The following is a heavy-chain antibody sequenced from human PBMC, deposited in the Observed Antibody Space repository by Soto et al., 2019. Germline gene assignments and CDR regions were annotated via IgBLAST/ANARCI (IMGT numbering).Heavy chain of an antibody. CDR2: TYYRSKWYN. J-gene: IGHJ5*02. V-gene: IGHV6-1*01. D-gene: IGHD3-3*01. CDR3: ARIPHYDFWSGYPNWFDP. Sequence: SQPLSLTCAISGDSVSSNSAAWNWIRQSPSRGLKWLGRTYYRSKWYNDYAVSVKSRITINPDTSKNQFSLQLNSVTPEDTAVYYCARIPHYDFWSGYPNWFDPWGQGTLVTVSS. CDR1: GDSVSSNSAA.